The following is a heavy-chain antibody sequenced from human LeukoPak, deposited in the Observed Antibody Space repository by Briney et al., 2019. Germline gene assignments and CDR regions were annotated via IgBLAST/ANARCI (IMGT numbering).Heavy chain of an antibody. CDR1: GGSISSGSYY. J-gene: IGHJ4*02. D-gene: IGHD5-18*01. CDR3: ARHGYGYNFDY. Sequence: PLQTLSLTCTVSGGSISSGSYYWSWIRQPAGKGLEWIGRIYTSGSTNYNPSLKSRVTISVDTSKNQFSLKLSSVTAADTAVYYCARHGYGYNFDYWGQGTLVTVSS. CDR2: IYTSGST. V-gene: IGHV4-61*02.